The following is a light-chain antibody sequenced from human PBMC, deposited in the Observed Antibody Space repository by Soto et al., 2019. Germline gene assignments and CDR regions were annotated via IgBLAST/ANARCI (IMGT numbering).Light chain of an antibody. V-gene: IGLV2-14*01. Sequence: QSALTQPASVSGSPGQSITISYTGTSSDVGGYNYVSWYQQHPGKAPKLMIYEVSNRPSGVSNRFSGSKSGNTASLTISGLQAEDEADYYCSSYTRSSTRVFGGGTKVTVL. CDR2: EVS. J-gene: IGLJ3*02. CDR1: SSDVGGYNY. CDR3: SSYTRSSTRV.